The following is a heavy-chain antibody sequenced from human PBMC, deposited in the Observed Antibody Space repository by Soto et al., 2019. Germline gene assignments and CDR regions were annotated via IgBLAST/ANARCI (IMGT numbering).Heavy chain of an antibody. CDR2: INESGTT. Sequence: SETLSLTCAVSGGSFSNFYWSWIRQPPGKGLEWFGEINESGTTNYNPSLKSRVTISVDTSKNQFSLKLTSVTAADTAVYYCARGGGYGSGRYYNNWFDPWGQGTLVTVSS. V-gene: IGHV4-34*01. CDR3: ARGGGYGSGRYYNNWFDP. CDR1: GGSFSNFY. D-gene: IGHD3-10*01. J-gene: IGHJ5*02.